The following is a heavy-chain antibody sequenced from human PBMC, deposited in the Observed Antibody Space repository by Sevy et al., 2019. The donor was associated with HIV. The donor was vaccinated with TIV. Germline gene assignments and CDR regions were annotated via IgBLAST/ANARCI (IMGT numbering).Heavy chain of an antibody. CDR1: GFTFGDYA. Sequence: GGSLRLSCTASGFTFGDYAMSWFRQAPGKGLEWVGFIRSKAYGGTTEYAASVKGRFTISRDDSKSIAYLQMNSLKTEDTAVYYCTRGLYSGYDYFNRPFDYWGQGTLVTVSS. CDR3: TRGLYSGYDYFNRPFDY. CDR2: IRSKAYGGTT. J-gene: IGHJ4*02. V-gene: IGHV3-49*03. D-gene: IGHD5-12*01.